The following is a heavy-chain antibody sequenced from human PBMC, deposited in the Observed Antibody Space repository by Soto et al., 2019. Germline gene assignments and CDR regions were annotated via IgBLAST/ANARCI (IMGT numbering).Heavy chain of an antibody. V-gene: IGHV3-30*18. CDR2: ISYDGSNK. CDR1: GFTFSSYG. Sequence: QVQLVESGGGVVQPGRSLRLSCAASGFTFSSYGMHWVRQAPGKGLEWVAVISYDGSNKYYADSVKGRFTISRDNSKNTLYLQMNSLRAEDTAVYYCAKDMSKANYGMDVWGQGTTVTVSS. J-gene: IGHJ6*02. CDR3: AKDMSKANYGMDV. D-gene: IGHD3-10*02.